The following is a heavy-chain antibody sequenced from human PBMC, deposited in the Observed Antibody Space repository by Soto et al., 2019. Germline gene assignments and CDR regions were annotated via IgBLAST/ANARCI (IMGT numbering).Heavy chain of an antibody. D-gene: IGHD6-19*01. V-gene: IGHV4-34*01. CDR1: GGSFSGYY. CDR3: ARASERYSSGYFDY. J-gene: IGHJ4*02. Sequence: NPSETLSLTCAVYGGSFSGYYWSWIRQPPGKGLEWIGEINHSGSTNYNPPLKSRVTISVDTSKNQFSLKLSSVTAADTAVYYCARASERYSSGYFDYWGQGTLVTVSS. CDR2: INHSGST.